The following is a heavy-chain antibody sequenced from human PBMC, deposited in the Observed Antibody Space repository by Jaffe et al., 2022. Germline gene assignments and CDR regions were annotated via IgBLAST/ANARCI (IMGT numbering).Heavy chain of an antibody. V-gene: IGHV3-23*01. J-gene: IGHJ4*02. Sequence: EVQFLESGGGSVQPGGALRLSCVASGFTFSSYAMYWVRQAPGKGLEWVSGIFPSGGDIYYADSVKGRFTISRDNSKNTVYLQMNSLRAEDTAVYYCANIGYCSGGTCYFDKDYWGQGTLVTVSS. CDR2: IFPSGGDI. CDR3: ANIGYCSGGTCYFDKDY. CDR1: GFTFSSYA. D-gene: IGHD2-15*01.